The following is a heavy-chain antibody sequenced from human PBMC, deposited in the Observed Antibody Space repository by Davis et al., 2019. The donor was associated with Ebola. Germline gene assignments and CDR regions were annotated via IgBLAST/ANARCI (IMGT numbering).Heavy chain of an antibody. CDR3: ARWWELLLNFDY. D-gene: IGHD1-26*01. CDR1: GFTFSSYW. J-gene: IGHJ4*02. CDR2: IKQDGSEK. Sequence: GESLKISCAASGFTFSSYWMSWVRQAPGKGLEWVANIKQDGSEKYYVDSVKGRFTISRDNAKNSLYLQMNSLRAEDTAVYYCARWWELLLNFDYWGQGTLVTVSS. V-gene: IGHV3-7*03.